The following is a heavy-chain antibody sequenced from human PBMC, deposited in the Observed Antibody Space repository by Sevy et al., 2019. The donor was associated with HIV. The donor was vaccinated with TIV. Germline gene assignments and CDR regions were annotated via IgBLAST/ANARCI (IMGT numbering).Heavy chain of an antibody. CDR3: ARPSPMIAAAASAFYDN. J-gene: IGHJ4*01. V-gene: IGHV3-23*01. D-gene: IGHD6-13*01. CDR1: GYSFSSYA. Sequence: GGSLRLSCVVSGYSFSSYAISWVRQAPGKGLEWVSTINGRGGSTYYADSVKGRFTISRDNPKNTLFLQMFNLRVDDTAIYYFARPSPMIAAAASAFYDNWGHGTLVTVSS. CDR2: INGRGGST.